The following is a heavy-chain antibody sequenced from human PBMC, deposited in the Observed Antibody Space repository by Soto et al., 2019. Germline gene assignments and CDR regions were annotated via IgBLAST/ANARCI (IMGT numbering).Heavy chain of an antibody. Sequence: EVQLLESGGGLVQPGGSLRLSCAASGFTFSSYAMSWVRQAPGKGLEWVSAISGSGGSTYYAHSVKGRFNTSRDNSKNTMDLQVHSLRAEETAVYYCAKGPGGRGVVVVVAATPPYFDYWGQGTLVTVSS. CDR2: ISGSGGST. V-gene: IGHV3-23*01. CDR3: AKGPGGRGVVVVVAATPPYFDY. J-gene: IGHJ4*02. CDR1: GFTFSSYA. D-gene: IGHD2-15*01.